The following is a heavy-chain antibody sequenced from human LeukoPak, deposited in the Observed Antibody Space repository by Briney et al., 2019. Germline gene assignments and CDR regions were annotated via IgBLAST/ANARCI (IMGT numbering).Heavy chain of an antibody. V-gene: IGHV3-30*03. CDR1: GFTFSSYG. Sequence: GGSLRLSCAASGFTFSSYGMHWVRQAPGKGLEWVAVISYDGSNKYYADSVKGRFTISRDNSKNTLYLQMNSLRAEDTAVYYCASPSRDGYNFVYWGQGTLVTVS. J-gene: IGHJ4*02. D-gene: IGHD5-24*01. CDR3: ASPSRDGYNFVY. CDR2: ISYDGSNK.